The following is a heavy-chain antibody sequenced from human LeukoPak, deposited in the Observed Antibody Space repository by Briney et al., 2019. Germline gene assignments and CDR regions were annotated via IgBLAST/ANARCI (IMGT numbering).Heavy chain of an antibody. J-gene: IGHJ5*02. CDR2: SYISGST. Sequence: PSETLSLTCTVSGGSITTYYWSWIRQPAGKGLEWIGRSYISGSTNYNPSLRSRVTMSVDTSKNQFSLKLRSVTAADTAVYYCARGPLTVTRGFDPWGQGTLVTVSS. V-gene: IGHV4-4*07. CDR3: ARGPLTVTRGFDP. D-gene: IGHD4-17*01. CDR1: GGSITTYY.